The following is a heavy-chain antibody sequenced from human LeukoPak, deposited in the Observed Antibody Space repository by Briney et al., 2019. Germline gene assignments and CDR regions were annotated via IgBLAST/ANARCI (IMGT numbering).Heavy chain of an antibody. D-gene: IGHD6-6*01. Sequence: GGSLRLSCAASGFTFDDYAMHWVRQAPGKGLEWVSGISWNSGSIGYADSVKGRFTISRDNAKNSLYLQMNSLRAEDTALYYCAKERSSSFDYRGQGTLVTVSS. V-gene: IGHV3-9*01. CDR3: AKERSSSFDY. J-gene: IGHJ4*02. CDR2: ISWNSGSI. CDR1: GFTFDDYA.